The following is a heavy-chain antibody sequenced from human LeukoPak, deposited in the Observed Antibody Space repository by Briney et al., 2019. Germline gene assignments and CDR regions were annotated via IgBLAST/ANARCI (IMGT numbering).Heavy chain of an antibody. V-gene: IGHV4-4*07. CDR2: IYTSGST. D-gene: IGHD3-3*01. J-gene: IGHJ6*03. CDR3: ARDAGYHYDFWSGSAYYYYMDV. Sequence: SETLSLTCTVSGGSISSYYWSWIRQPAGKGLEWIGRIYTSGSTNYNPSLKSRVTMSVDTSKNQFSLKPSSVTAADTAVYYCARDAGYHYDFWSGSAYYYYMDVWGKGTTVTVSS. CDR1: GGSISSYY.